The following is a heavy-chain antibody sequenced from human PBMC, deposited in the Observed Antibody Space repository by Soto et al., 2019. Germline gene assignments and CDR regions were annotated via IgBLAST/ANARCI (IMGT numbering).Heavy chain of an antibody. D-gene: IGHD6-13*01. CDR3: ARGSAARDDALDI. CDR1: GFTFSSYW. Sequence: GGSLRLSCAASGFTFSSYWMHWVRQAPGKGLVWVSRINSDGSSANYADSVKGRFTISRDNARNTLFLQMNSLRAEDTAVYYCARGSAARDDALDIWGQGTMVTVSS. V-gene: IGHV3-74*01. CDR2: INSDGSSA. J-gene: IGHJ3*02.